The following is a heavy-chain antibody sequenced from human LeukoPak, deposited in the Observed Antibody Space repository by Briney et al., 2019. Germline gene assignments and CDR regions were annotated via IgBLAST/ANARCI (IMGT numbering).Heavy chain of an antibody. CDR3: ATATVTYFDS. CDR1: GFTFSTYW. J-gene: IGHJ4*02. V-gene: IGHV3-7*01. Sequence: GGSLRLSCVASGFTFSTYWMNWVRQAPGKGLEWVASVKQDGSEKYYVDSVKGRFTISRDNAKNSVSLQMSGLRPEDTAVYYCATATVTYFDSWGRGTLVTVSA. D-gene: IGHD4-17*01. CDR2: VKQDGSEK.